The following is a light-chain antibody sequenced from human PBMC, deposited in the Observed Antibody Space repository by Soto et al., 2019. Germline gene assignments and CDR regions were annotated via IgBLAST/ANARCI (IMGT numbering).Light chain of an antibody. CDR1: QSISSW. CDR3: QQYNSYPIT. J-gene: IGKJ1*01. V-gene: IGKV1-5*03. CDR2: KAS. Sequence: DIQMTHSPSTLSASVGDIVTITCRASQSISSWLAWYQQKPGKAPKLLIYKASSLESGVPSRFSGSGSGTEFTLTISSLQPDDFATYYCQQYNSYPITFGQGTKVDIK.